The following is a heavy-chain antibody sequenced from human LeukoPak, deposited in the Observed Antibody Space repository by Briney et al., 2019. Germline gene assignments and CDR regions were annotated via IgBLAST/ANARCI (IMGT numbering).Heavy chain of an antibody. V-gene: IGHV1-24*01. CDR2: FDPEDGET. CDR1: GYTLTELS. CDR3: ATGGVLWFGESPNYFDY. J-gene: IGHJ4*02. Sequence: ASVKVSCKVSGYTLTELSMHWVRQAPGKGLEWMGGFDPEDGETIYAQKFQGRVTMTEDTSTDTAYMGLSSLRSEDTAVYYCATGGVLWFGESPNYFDYWGQGTLVTVSS. D-gene: IGHD3-10*01.